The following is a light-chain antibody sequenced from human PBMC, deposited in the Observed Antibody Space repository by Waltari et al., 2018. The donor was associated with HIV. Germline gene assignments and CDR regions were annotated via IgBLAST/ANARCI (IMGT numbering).Light chain of an antibody. CDR3: CSYAGSYCV. CDR2: DVT. J-gene: IGLJ3*02. Sequence: QSALTQPRSVSRSPGQSVTISCTGTSSDVGSYNYVSWYQQHPGKAPKLILYDVTKRPAGVTDRFFGSKSGNTASLTISGLQAEDEADYYCCSYAGSYCVFGGGTKLTVL. V-gene: IGLV2-11*01. CDR1: SSDVGSYNY.